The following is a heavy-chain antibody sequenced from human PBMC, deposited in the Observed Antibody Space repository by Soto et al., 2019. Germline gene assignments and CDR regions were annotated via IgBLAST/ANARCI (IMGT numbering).Heavy chain of an antibody. CDR3: ARETADIVVVAAFDY. V-gene: IGHV3-23*01. D-gene: IGHD2-15*01. Sequence: GGSLRLSCAASGFTFSSYAMSWVRQAPGKGLEWVSAISGSGGSTYYADSVKGRFTISRDNSKNTLYLQMNSLRAEDTAVYYCARETADIVVVAAFDYWGQGTLVTVSS. CDR2: ISGSGGST. CDR1: GFTFSSYA. J-gene: IGHJ4*02.